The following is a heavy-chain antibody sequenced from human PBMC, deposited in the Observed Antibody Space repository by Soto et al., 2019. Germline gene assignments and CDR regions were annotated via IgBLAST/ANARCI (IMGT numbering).Heavy chain of an antibody. CDR3: ARDRGDGYNNY. D-gene: IGHD3-10*01. CDR1: GGTFSSYT. V-gene: IGHV1-69*08. J-gene: IGHJ4*02. Sequence: QVQLVQSGAEVKKPGSSVKVSCKASGGTFSSYTISWVRQAPGQGLEWMGRIIPILGIANYAQKFQGRVTITTDKSTSTAYMELSSLRSEATAVYYCARDRGDGYNNYWGQGTLVTVSS. CDR2: IIPILGIA.